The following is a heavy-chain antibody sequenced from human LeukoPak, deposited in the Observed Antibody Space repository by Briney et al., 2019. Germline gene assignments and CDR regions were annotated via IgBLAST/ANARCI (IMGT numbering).Heavy chain of an antibody. V-gene: IGHV3-23*01. CDR1: GFTFSSYA. J-gene: IGHJ4*02. CDR3: AKDGVWSGYYRYFDY. D-gene: IGHD3-3*01. Sequence: GGSLRLSCAASGFTFSSYAMSWVRQAPGKGLEWVSAISGSGGSTYYADSVKSRFTISRDNSKNTLYLQMNSLRAEDTAVYYCAKDGVWSGYYRYFDYWGQGTLVTVSS. CDR2: ISGSGGST.